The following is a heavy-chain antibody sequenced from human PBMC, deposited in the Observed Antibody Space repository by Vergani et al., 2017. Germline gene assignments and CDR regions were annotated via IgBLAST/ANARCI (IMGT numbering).Heavy chain of an antibody. Sequence: QVQLQQWGAGLLKPSETLSLTCAVYGGSFSGYYWSWIRQPPGKGLEWIGEINHSGSTNYNPSLKSPVTISVDTSKNKFSLKLSSVTAADTAVYYCARGSHYYGSGSRKQAFDYWGQGTLVTVSS. J-gene: IGHJ4*02. D-gene: IGHD3-10*01. CDR3: ARGSHYYGSGSRKQAFDY. CDR1: GGSFSGYY. CDR2: INHSGST. V-gene: IGHV4-34*01.